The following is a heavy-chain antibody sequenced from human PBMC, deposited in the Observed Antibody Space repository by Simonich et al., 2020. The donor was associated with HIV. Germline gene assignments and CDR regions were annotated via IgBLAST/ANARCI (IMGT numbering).Heavy chain of an antibody. J-gene: IGHJ5*02. D-gene: IGHD5-12*01. CDR3: ARGTYSGYDWNWFDP. CDR1: SYTFTSYG. CDR2: ISAYKGNT. Sequence: QVQLVQSGAEVKKPGASVKVSCKASSYTFTSYGISWVRQAPGQGLEWMGRISAYKGNTNYAQKLQGRVTMTTDTSTSTAYMELRSLRSDDTAVYYCARGTYSGYDWNWFDPWGQGTLVTVSS. V-gene: IGHV1-18*01.